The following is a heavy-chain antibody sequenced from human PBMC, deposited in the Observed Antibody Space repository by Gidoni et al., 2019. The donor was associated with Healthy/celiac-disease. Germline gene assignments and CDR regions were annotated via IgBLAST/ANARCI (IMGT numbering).Heavy chain of an antibody. D-gene: IGHD5-18*01. V-gene: IGHV4-34*01. J-gene: IGHJ5*02. CDR2: INPSGSP. CDR1: GGSFSGSY. Sequence: QVQLQQWGAGLLKPSETLSLTCAVYGGSFSGSYWSWIRQPPGKGLEWIGEINPSGSPNYNPSRKSRVTISVDTSKNQFSLKLSSVTAADTAVYYCARGPTHLVDTAMVGFDPWGQGTLVTVSS. CDR3: ARGPTHLVDTAMVGFDP.